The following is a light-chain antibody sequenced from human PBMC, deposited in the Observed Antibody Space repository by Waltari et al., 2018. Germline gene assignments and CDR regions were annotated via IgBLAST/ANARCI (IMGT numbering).Light chain of an antibody. CDR1: QGFSDS. V-gene: IGKV1-NL1*01. CDR2: SAS. J-gene: IGKJ1*01. Sequence: DIQMTQSPSSLSASVGDRVTITCRASQGFSDSVAWYQHKPGKAPKLLLYSASRLETGVPSRFSGSGSGTDFTLTISSLQPEDFGTYYCQHYYNTPWTFGQGTKVEIK. CDR3: QHYYNTPWT.